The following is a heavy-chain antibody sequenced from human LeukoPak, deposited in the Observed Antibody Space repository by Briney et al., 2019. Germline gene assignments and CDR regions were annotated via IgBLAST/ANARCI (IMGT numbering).Heavy chain of an antibody. V-gene: IGHV4-4*07. CDR3: ARVGVRYSYGYDAYYFDY. D-gene: IGHD5-18*01. CDR1: GGSISSYY. CDR2: IYTSGST. J-gene: IGHJ4*02. Sequence: SVTLSLTCTVSGGSISSYYWSWIRQPAGKGLEWIGRIYTSGSTNYNPSLKSRVTMSVDTSKNQFSLKLSSVTAADTAVYYCARVGVRYSYGYDAYYFDYWGQGTLVTVSS.